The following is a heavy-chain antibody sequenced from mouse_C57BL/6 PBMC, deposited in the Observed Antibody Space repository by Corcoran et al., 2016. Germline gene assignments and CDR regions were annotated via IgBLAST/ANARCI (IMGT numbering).Heavy chain of an antibody. Sequence: QVQLKQSGAELVRPGASVKLSCKASGYTFTDYYINWVKQRPGQGLEWIARIYPGSGNTYYNEKFKGKATLTAEKSSRTAYMQLSSLTSEDSAVYFCANGWDGFDYWGQGTTLTVSS. CDR1: GYTFTDYY. V-gene: IGHV1-76*01. D-gene: IGHD4-1*01. CDR3: ANGWDGFDY. J-gene: IGHJ2*01. CDR2: IYPGSGNT.